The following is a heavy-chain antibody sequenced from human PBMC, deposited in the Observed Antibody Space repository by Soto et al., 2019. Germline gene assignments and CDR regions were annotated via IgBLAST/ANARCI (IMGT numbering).Heavy chain of an antibody. Sequence: GGSLRLSCAASGFTFSSYGMHWVRQAPGKGLEWVAVISYDGSNKYYADSVKGRFTISRDNSKNTLYLQMNSLRAEDTAVYYCAKGLEGNWNLLADYWGQGTLVTVSS. CDR2: ISYDGSNK. D-gene: IGHD1-20*01. J-gene: IGHJ4*02. V-gene: IGHV3-30*18. CDR3: AKGLEGNWNLLADY. CDR1: GFTFSSYG.